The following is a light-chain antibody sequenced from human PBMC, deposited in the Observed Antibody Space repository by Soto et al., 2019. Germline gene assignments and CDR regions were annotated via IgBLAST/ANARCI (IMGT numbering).Light chain of an antibody. J-gene: IGKJ1*01. Sequence: EIVLTQSPGTLSLSPGERATLSYRASQSVTSNFLAWYQQKPGQTPRLLIYGASSRATGIPDRFRGSGSGADFTLTITRLEPEDFAVYYCQEYGNSRWTFGQGTKVEIK. CDR1: QSVTSNF. CDR3: QEYGNSRWT. CDR2: GAS. V-gene: IGKV3-20*01.